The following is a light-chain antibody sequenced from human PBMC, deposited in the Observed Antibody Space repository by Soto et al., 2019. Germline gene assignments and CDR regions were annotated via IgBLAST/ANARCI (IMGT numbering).Light chain of an antibody. CDR3: QQRNSYPRT. J-gene: IGKJ2*01. V-gene: IGKV1-9*01. CDR1: QGINIF. CDR2: AAS. Sequence: DIQLTQSPSFLSASVGDRVTITCRASQGINIFLAWFQQKPGKAPNLLISAASTLQSGVPSRFSGSGSETEFTRTITSLQPEDSATDYCQQRNSYPRTFGQGTKVEI.